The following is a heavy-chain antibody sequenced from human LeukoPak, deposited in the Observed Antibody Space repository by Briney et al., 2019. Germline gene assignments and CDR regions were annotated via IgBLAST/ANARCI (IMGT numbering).Heavy chain of an antibody. CDR3: ARHGSGIVGATTARRAFDI. CDR1: AVSIIAYN. Sequence: SETLSFTATVYAVSIIAYNWVWLPQPPGKGLEWCGNTYNDDRTYYNPSLKRRVTISVDTSKTQFSLKLSSVTAADTAVYYCARHGSGIVGATTARRAFDIWGQGTMVTVSS. D-gene: IGHD1-26*01. CDR2: TYNDDRT. V-gene: IGHV4-59*08. J-gene: IGHJ3*02.